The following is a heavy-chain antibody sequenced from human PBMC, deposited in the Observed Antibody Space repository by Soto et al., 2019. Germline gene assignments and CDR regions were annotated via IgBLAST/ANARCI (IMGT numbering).Heavy chain of an antibody. CDR2: IDPSDSYT. CDR1: GYSVTSYW. CDR3: ATRLITYDY. J-gene: IGHJ4*02. V-gene: IGHV5-10-1*01. D-gene: IGHD3-16*01. Sequence: GESLKISCKGSGYSVTSYWMSWVRQMPGKGLEWMGRIDPSDSYTNYSPSFQGHVTISADKSISTAYLQWSSLKASDTAMYYCATRLITYDYWGQGTLVTVSS.